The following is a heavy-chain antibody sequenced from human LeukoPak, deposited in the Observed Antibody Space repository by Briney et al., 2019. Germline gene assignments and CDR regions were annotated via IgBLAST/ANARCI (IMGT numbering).Heavy chain of an antibody. CDR1: GFTFSTST. V-gene: IGHV3-21*01. CDR3: ASSLYSGSPTKTFDY. J-gene: IGHJ4*02. D-gene: IGHD3-10*01. Sequence: PGGSLRLSCAASGFTFSTSTMNWVRQAPGKGLEWVSSISSSNDYIYYADSVKGRFTISRDNAKNSLYLQMNSLRAEDTAVYYCASSLYSGSPTKTFDYWGQGTLVTVSS. CDR2: ISSSNDYI.